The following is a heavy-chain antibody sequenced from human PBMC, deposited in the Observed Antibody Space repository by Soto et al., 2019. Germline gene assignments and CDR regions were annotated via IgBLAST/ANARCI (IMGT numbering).Heavy chain of an antibody. CDR3: ASDFRGGTFTFDY. V-gene: IGHV1-3*01. CDR2: INANNGNT. CDR1: GYTFTTYS. D-gene: IGHD2-15*01. Sequence: QVQLVQSGAEVKKPGASVKVSCRASGYTFTTYSYHWVRQAPGQRLEWMGWINANNGNTKYSQNFQGRVTITKDTSASTAYMELSSLRSEDTAGYYCASDFRGGTFTFDYWGQGTLVTVSS. J-gene: IGHJ4*02.